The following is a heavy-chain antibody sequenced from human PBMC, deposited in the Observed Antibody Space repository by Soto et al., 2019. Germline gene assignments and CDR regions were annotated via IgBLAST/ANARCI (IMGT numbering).Heavy chain of an antibody. V-gene: IGHV3-13*01. CDR2: IGTAGDT. CDR3: AREGSGSSSGYYYYGMDV. Sequence: GGSLRLSCAASGFTFSSYDMHWVRQAPGKGLEWVSAIGTAGDTYYPGSVKGRFTISRETAKNSLYLQMTSLRAEDTAVYYCAREGSGSSSGYYYYGMDVWGQGTTVTVSS. CDR1: GFTFSSYD. J-gene: IGHJ6*02. D-gene: IGHD6-6*01.